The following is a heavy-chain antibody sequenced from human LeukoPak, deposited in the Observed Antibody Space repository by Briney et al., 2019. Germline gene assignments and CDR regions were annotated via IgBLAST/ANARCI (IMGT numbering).Heavy chain of an antibody. J-gene: IGHJ4*02. CDR1: GGSFSGYY. D-gene: IGHD3-16*01. V-gene: IGHV4-34*01. CDR2: INHSGST. CDR3: ARGLAGDL. Sequence: SETLSLTCAVYGGSFSGYYWSWIRQPPGKGLEWIGEINHSGSTNYNPSLKGRVTISVDTSKNQFSLKLSSVTAADTAVYYCARGLAGDLWGQGTLVTVSS.